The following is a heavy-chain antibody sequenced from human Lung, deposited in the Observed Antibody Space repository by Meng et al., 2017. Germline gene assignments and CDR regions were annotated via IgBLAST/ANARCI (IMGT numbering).Heavy chain of an antibody. CDR2: MSFDGAQI. Sequence: QGGLGGAGGGVVQSGGSLRLSCAALGFTFNTYAMHWVRQAPGKGLEWVSLMSFDGAQIYYSDSVRGRFTISRDNSKNTLYLQMNSLRAEDTAVYYCARDKPPNDVWGRGTLVTVSS. CDR1: GFTFNTYA. CDR3: ARDKPPNDV. J-gene: IGHJ2*01. V-gene: IGHV3-30*01.